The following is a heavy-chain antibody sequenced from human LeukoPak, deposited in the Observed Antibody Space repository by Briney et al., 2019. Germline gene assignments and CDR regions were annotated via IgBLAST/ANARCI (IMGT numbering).Heavy chain of an antibody. Sequence: SVKVSCKASGGTFSSYAISWVRQAPGQGLEWMGGIIPIFGTANYAQKFQGRVTITTDESTSTVSMELRSLRSDDTAVYYCAREGRIYYGGGGTAYHALNAFDIWGQGTMVTVSS. V-gene: IGHV1-69*05. J-gene: IGHJ3*02. CDR3: AREGRIYYGGGGTAYHALNAFDI. D-gene: IGHD2-21*01. CDR1: GGTFSSYA. CDR2: IIPIFGTA.